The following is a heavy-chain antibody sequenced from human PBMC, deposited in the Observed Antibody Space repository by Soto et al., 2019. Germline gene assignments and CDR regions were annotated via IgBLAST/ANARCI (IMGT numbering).Heavy chain of an antibody. CDR2: MHYSGTT. J-gene: IGHJ5*02. Sequence: QVQLQESGPGLVKPSQTLSLTCTVSWDSISNGAYYWSWIRHHPGKGRERIVYMHYSGTTYYNPFLRSRVTIARDTSKNQFALNLSSVTAPDTAVYYRARYYFDTCGYSNWFDPWGQGTLVTVSS. CDR1: WDSISNGAYY. V-gene: IGHV4-31*03. CDR3: ARYYFDTCGYSNWFDP. D-gene: IGHD3-22*01.